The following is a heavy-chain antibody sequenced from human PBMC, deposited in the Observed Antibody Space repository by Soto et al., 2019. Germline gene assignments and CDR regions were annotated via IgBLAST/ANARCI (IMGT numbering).Heavy chain of an antibody. J-gene: IGHJ4*02. CDR1: GYTFTSYG. CDR2: ISAYNGNT. CDR3: ARVYCSSTSCYDYNDYVSGADY. Sequence: QVQLLQSGAEVKKPGASVKVSCKASGYTFTSYGVTWVRQAPGQGLEWMGWISAYNGNTNYAQKFQGRVTMTTDTSTTIAYMELRSLRSDDTAIYYCARVYCSSTSCYDYNDYVSGADYWGQGTLVTVSS. D-gene: IGHD2-2*01. V-gene: IGHV1-18*04.